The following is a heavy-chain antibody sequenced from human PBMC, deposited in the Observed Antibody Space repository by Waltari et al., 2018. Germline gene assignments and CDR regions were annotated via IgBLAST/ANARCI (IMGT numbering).Heavy chain of an antibody. Sequence: EVQLVESGGGLVQPGGSVSTSCAASGFPLSRYWMSWVRQDPGKGLEWGANIKEDGSEKSYVDSVKGRFTISRDNAKNSLSLQMNSLRAEDTAVYYCARISSTATRDSWGRGTLVTVSS. CDR1: GFPLSRYW. D-gene: IGHD6-6*01. J-gene: IGHJ4*02. V-gene: IGHV3-7*01. CDR3: ARISSTATRDS. CDR2: IKEDGSEK.